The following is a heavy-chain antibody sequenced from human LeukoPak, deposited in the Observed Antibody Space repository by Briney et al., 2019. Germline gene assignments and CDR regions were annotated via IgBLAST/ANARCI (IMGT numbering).Heavy chain of an antibody. D-gene: IGHD1-1*01. Sequence: GGSLRLSCAATGFTFSSYAMSWVRQAPGKGLEWVSAISGSGGSTYYADSVKGRFTISRDNSKNTLYLQMNSLRAEDTAVYYCAKRRDWNDDPLDYWGQGTLVTVSS. V-gene: IGHV3-23*01. CDR3: AKRRDWNDDPLDY. CDR1: GFTFSSYA. J-gene: IGHJ4*02. CDR2: ISGSGGST.